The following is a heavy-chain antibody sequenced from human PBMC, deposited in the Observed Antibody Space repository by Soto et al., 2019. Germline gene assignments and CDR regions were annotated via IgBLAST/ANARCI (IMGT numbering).Heavy chain of an antibody. J-gene: IGHJ4*02. V-gene: IGHV3-23*01. D-gene: IGHD1-26*01. Sequence: PGGSLRLSCAASGFSFGGHAMSWVRHAPGKGLEWVSALTPGGETTNNKYSVKGRFSIPRDKANNTLYLQMNSLTAADAAVYYCAKDSPVSGNYQDFDYWGQGTLVTVSS. CDR2: LTPGGETT. CDR3: AKDSPVSGNYQDFDY. CDR1: GFSFGGHA.